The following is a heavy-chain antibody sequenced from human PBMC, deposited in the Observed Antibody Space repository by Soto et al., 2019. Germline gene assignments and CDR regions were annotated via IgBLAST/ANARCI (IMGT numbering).Heavy chain of an antibody. D-gene: IGHD1-26*01. CDR2: IIPIFGTA. CDR3: ARERDSGSYSSYYYYYGMDV. Sequence: GASVKVSCKASGYTFTSYGISWVRQAPGQGLEWMGGIIPIFGTANYAQKFQGRVTITADESTNTAYMELSSLRSEDTAVYYCARERDSGSYSSYYYYYGMDVWGQGTTVTVSS. CDR1: GYTFTSYG. J-gene: IGHJ6*02. V-gene: IGHV1-69*13.